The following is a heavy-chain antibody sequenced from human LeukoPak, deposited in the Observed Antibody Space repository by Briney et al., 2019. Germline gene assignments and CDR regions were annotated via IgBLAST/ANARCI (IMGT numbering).Heavy chain of an antibody. CDR3: ARAQWLNAFDI. J-gene: IGHJ3*02. V-gene: IGHV4-39*07. Sequence: SETLSLTCTVSGGSISSSSYYWGWIRQPPGKGLEWIGSIYYSGSTYYNPSLKSRVTISVDTSKNQFSLKLSSVTAADTAVYYCARAQWLNAFDIWGQGTMVTVSS. CDR2: IYYSGST. D-gene: IGHD6-19*01. CDR1: GGSISSSSYY.